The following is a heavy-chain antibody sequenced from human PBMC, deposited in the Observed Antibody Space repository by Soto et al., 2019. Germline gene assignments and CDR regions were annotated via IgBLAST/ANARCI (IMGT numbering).Heavy chain of an antibody. J-gene: IGHJ3*02. D-gene: IGHD3-16*01. V-gene: IGHV3-30-3*01. CDR3: ATFTFGRPFDT. Sequence: GGSLRLCCAASGFTFSSYAMHWVRQAPGKGLEWVAVISYDGSNKYYADSVKGRFTISRDNSKNTLYLQMNSLRADDTAVYFCATFTFGRPFDTWGQGTMVTVPS. CDR1: GFTFSSYA. CDR2: ISYDGSNK.